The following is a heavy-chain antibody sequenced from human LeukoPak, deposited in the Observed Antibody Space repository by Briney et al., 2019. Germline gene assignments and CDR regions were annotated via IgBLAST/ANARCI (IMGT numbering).Heavy chain of an antibody. V-gene: IGHV4-34*01. CDR2: INHSGST. Sequence: SETLSLTCAVYSGSFSGYYWNWIRQPPGKGLEWIGEINHSGSTNYNPSLKSRVTISVDTSKNQFSLKLSSVTAADTAVYYCARHVVRGVNPWGQGTLVTVSS. CDR3: ARHVVRGVNP. CDR1: SGSFSGYY. D-gene: IGHD3-10*01. J-gene: IGHJ5*02.